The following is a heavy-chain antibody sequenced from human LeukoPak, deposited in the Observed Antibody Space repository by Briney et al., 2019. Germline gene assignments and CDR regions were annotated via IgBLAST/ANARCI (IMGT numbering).Heavy chain of an antibody. J-gene: IGHJ4*02. CDR3: VRSWDVDY. CDR2: INTDGSSI. CDR1: GFTFSSHW. Sequence: GGSLRLSCAASGFTFSSHWMHWVRQAPGKGLVWVSRINTDGSSISYADSVKGRFTISRDNAKNTVYLQMNSLRAEDTAVYYCVRSWDVDYWGQGTLVTVSS. V-gene: IGHV3-74*01. D-gene: IGHD1-26*01.